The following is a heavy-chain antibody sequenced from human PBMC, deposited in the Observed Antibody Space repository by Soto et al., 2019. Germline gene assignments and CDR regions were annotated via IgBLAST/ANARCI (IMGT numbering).Heavy chain of an antibody. Sequence: QVQLVQSGAEVKKPGASVKVSCKASGYTFTSYDINWVRQATGQGLEWMGWMNPNSGNTGYAQKFQGRVTMTRNTSISTAYMELSSLRSEDTAVYYCARAAAGPGGTADWFDPWGQGTLVTVSS. J-gene: IGHJ5*02. D-gene: IGHD1-1*01. CDR1: GYTFTSYD. V-gene: IGHV1-8*01. CDR3: ARAAAGPGGTADWFDP. CDR2: MNPNSGNT.